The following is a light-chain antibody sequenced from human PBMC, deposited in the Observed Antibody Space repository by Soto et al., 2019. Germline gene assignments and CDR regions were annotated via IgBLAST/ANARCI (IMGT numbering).Light chain of an antibody. J-gene: IGLJ2*01. Sequence: QSALTQPASVSGSPGQSITISCTGTSSDVGGYNYVSWYQQHPGKAPKLMIYDVTNRPSGVSNRFSASKSGNTASLTISGLQAEDEADHYCSSYTGTNTVVFGGGTQLTVL. CDR2: DVT. CDR1: SSDVGGYNY. CDR3: SSYTGTNTVV. V-gene: IGLV2-14*01.